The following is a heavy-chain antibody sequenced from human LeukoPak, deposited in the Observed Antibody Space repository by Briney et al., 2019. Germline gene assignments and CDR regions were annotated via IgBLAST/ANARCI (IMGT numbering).Heavy chain of an antibody. Sequence: GGSLRLSCAASGFAFSNYWMHWVRQAPGKGLVWVAHIKSDGSRTSYADSVKGRFTISRDTAKNTLSLEMNSLRPEDTAVYYCAREQYGSDDALDIWGQGTMVTVSS. D-gene: IGHD4-17*01. J-gene: IGHJ3*02. CDR2: IKSDGSRT. CDR3: AREQYGSDDALDI. V-gene: IGHV3-74*01. CDR1: GFAFSNYW.